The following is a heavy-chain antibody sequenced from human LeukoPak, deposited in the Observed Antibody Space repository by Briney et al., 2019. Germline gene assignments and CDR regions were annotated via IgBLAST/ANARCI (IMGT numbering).Heavy chain of an antibody. CDR2: IYYSGST. D-gene: IGHD6-19*01. J-gene: IGHJ4*02. CDR3: ARDRTSGWGFDY. CDR1: GGSFSSYY. Sequence: PSETLSLICAVYGGSFSSYYWSWIRQPPGKGLEWIGYIYYSGSTNYNPSLKSRVTISVDTSKNQFSLKLSSVTAADTAVYYCARDRTSGWGFDYWGQGTLVTVSS. V-gene: IGHV4-59*01.